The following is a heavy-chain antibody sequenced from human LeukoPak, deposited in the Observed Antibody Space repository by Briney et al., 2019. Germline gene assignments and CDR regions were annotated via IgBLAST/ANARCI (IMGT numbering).Heavy chain of an antibody. CDR2: ISAYNGNT. CDR1: GYTFTSYG. Sequence: GASVKVSCKASGYTFTSYGISWVRQAPGQGLEWMGWISAYNGNTNYAQKLQGRVTITRDTSASTAYMELSSLRFEDMAVYYCARARYETRIWPKSRYDYYHYMDVWGKGTTVTVSS. CDR3: ARARYETRIWPKSRYDYYHYMDV. D-gene: IGHD3-3*01. J-gene: IGHJ6*03. V-gene: IGHV1-18*03.